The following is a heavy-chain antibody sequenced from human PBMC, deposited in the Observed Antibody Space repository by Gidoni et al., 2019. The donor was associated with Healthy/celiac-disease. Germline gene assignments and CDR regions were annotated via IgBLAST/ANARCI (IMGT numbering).Heavy chain of an antibody. CDR3: ARVRYGGNSGYFDY. CDR2: IYTSGST. V-gene: IGHV4-61*02. D-gene: IGHD4-17*01. CDR1: GGSISSGSYY. J-gene: IGHJ4*02. Sequence: QVQLQESGPGLVKPSQTLSLTCTVSGGSISSGSYYWSWIRQPAGKGLEWIGRIYTSGSTNYNPSLKSRVTMSVYTSKNQFSLKLSSVTAADTAVYYCARVRYGGNSGYFDYWGQGTLVTVSS.